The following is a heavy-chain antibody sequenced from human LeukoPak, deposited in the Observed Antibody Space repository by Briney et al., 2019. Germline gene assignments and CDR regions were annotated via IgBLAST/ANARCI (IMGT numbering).Heavy chain of an antibody. CDR2: VYYSGSA. V-gene: IGHV4-59*12. D-gene: IGHD3-22*01. CDR1: GGSISTYY. Sequence: PSETLSLTCTVSGGSISTYYWSWIRQPPGKGLEWIGYVYYSGSANYNPSLNSRVTISVDTSKNQFSLKLSSVTAADTAVYYCAREGPNSSGLDYWGQGTLVTVSS. J-gene: IGHJ4*02. CDR3: AREGPNSSGLDY.